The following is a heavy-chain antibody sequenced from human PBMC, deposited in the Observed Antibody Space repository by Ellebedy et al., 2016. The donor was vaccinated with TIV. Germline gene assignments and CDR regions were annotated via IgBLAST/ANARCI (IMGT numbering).Heavy chain of an antibody. Sequence: PGGSLRLSCAASGFSVSSNYINWVRQIPGKGLEWVSAFYSGGSTYYADSVKGRFTISRYNSKNTVYLQMDSLRAEDTAVYYCTRDRGRSKGWFDPWGQGTLVTVSS. CDR2: FYSGGST. D-gene: IGHD3-10*01. V-gene: IGHV3-66*01. CDR3: TRDRGRSKGWFDP. CDR1: GFSVSSNY. J-gene: IGHJ5*02.